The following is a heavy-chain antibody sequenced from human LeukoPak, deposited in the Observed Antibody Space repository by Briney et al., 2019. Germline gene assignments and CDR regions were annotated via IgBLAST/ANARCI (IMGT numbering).Heavy chain of an antibody. V-gene: IGHV1-2*02. D-gene: IGHD6-13*01. CDR2: INPNSGGT. J-gene: IGHJ4*02. CDR3: ARDRWGSSWFFDY. Sequence: ASVKVSCKASGGTFTGYYMHWVRQAPGQGLEWMGWINPNSGGTNYAQKFQGRVTMTRDTSISTAYMELSRLRSADTAVYYCARDRWGSSWFFDYWGQGTLVTVSS. CDR1: GGTFTGYY.